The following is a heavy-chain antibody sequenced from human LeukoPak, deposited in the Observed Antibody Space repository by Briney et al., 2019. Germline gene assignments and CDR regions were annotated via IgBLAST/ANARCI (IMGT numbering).Heavy chain of an antibody. V-gene: IGHV3-33*01. J-gene: IGHJ4*02. CDR2: IWYDGSNK. D-gene: IGHD3-10*01. CDR3: AREGLISHYFDY. Sequence: GGSLRLSCAASGFTFSSYGMHWVRQAPGKGLEWVAVIWYDGSNKYYADSVKGRFTISRDNSKNTLYLQMNSLRAEDTAVYYCAREGLISHYFDYWGQGTLVTVSS. CDR1: GFTFSSYG.